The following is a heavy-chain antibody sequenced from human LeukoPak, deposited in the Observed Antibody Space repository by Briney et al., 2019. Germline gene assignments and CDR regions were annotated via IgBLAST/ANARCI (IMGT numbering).Heavy chain of an antibody. CDR1: GFTFSSYS. J-gene: IGHJ4*02. Sequence: GSLRLSCAASGFTFSSYSMNWVRQAPGKGLEWVSSISSSSSYIYYADSVKGRFTISRDNAKNSLYLQMNSLRAEDTAVYYCARDGRYGSFFDYWGQGTLVTVSS. D-gene: IGHD4-17*01. V-gene: IGHV3-21*01. CDR2: ISSSSSYI. CDR3: ARDGRYGSFFDY.